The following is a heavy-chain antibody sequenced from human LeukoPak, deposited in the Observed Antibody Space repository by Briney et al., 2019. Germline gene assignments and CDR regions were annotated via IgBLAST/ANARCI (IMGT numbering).Heavy chain of an antibody. CDR1: GFKFSAYG. CDR2: ISKDGTNE. J-gene: IGHJ4*02. V-gene: IGHV3-30*18. CDR3: AKDPAGY. Sequence: GGSLRLSCAASGFKFSAYGMHWVRQAPGKGPEWVAVISKDGTNEFYADSVEGRFTISRDNSKNTLYLQMNSLRAEDTAVYYCAKDPAGYWGQGTLVTVSS.